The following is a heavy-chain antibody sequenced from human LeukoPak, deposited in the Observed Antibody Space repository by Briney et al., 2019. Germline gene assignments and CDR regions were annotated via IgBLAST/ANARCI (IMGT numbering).Heavy chain of an antibody. J-gene: IGHJ6*02. Sequence: GGSLRLSCAASGFTFSSYEMNWVRQAPGKGLEWVSYISSSGRTIYYADSVKGRFTISRDNAENSLSLQMNSLRDEDTAVYYCVREYMATDYYCRMDGWGQGSTVTVSS. CDR3: VREYMATDYYCRMDG. V-gene: IGHV3-48*03. CDR1: GFTFSSYE. D-gene: IGHD3-10*01. CDR2: ISSSGRTI.